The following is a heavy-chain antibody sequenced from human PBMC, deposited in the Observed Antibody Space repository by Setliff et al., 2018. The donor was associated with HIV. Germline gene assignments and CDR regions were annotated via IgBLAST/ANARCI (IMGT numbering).Heavy chain of an antibody. CDR3: ASGRGAKGGYDYFGS. J-gene: IGHJ4*02. D-gene: IGHD5-12*01. V-gene: IGHV4-4*07. Sequence: SETLSLTCTVSGGSISSYYWSWIRQPAGKGLEWIGRIYTTGITNYIPSLKSRVTISLDTSKNQFSLKLTSVTAADTAVYYCASGRGAKGGYDYFGSWGQGTLVTVSS. CDR2: IYTTGIT. CDR1: GGSISSYY.